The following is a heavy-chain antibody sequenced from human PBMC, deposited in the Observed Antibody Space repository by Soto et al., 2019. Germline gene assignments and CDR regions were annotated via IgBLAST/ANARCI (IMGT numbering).Heavy chain of an antibody. CDR1: GFTFSSYS. Sequence: GGSLRLSCAASGFTFSSYSMNWVRQAPGKGLEWVSSISSSSSYIYYADSVKGRFTISRDNAKNSLYLQMNSLRAEDTAVYYCASPYCSSTSCYDGSDYYYYMDVWGKGTTVTVSS. CDR2: ISSSSSYI. CDR3: ASPYCSSTSCYDGSDYYYYMDV. V-gene: IGHV3-21*01. D-gene: IGHD2-2*01. J-gene: IGHJ6*03.